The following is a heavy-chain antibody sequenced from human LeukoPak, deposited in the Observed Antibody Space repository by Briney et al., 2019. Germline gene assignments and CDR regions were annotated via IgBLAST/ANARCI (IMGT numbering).Heavy chain of an antibody. CDR1: GYTFRDYY. CDR3: AREGSGSRFLDY. CDR2: FNPHSGGT. V-gene: IGHV1-2*02. J-gene: IGHJ4*02. D-gene: IGHD3-22*01. Sequence: ASVKVSCKPSGYTFRDYYIHWVRQAPGQGLEWMGWFNPHSGGTRYAQRFQGRVTMTSDTSISTAYMDLSRLTSDDTAMYYCAREGSGSRFLDYWGQGTLVTVSS.